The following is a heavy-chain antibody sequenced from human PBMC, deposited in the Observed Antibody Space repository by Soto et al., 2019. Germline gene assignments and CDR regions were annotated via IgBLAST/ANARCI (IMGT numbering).Heavy chain of an antibody. CDR2: ISSSSSYI. CDR3: ARVTVIDYYDSSGYYSY. CDR1: GFTFSSYS. D-gene: IGHD3-22*01. J-gene: IGHJ4*02. V-gene: IGHV3-21*01. Sequence: TGGSLRLSCAASGFTFSSYSMNWVRQAPGKGLEWVSSISSSSSYIYYADSVKGRFTISRDNAKNSLYLQMNSLRAEDTAVYYCARVTVIDYYDSSGYYSYWGQGTLVTVSS.